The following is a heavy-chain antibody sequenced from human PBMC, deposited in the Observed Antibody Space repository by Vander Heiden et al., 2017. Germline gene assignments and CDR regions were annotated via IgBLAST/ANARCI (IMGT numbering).Heavy chain of an antibody. Sequence: DVQLVESGGGLLQPGSSLRLSCAASGFTFDDYAMHRVRQAPGKVRDWVSGISWNSGRIGYADSVKGRFTISRDNAKNSLYLQMNSLRAEDTALYYCAKEKYYDILTGPIDYWGQGTLVTVSS. CDR3: AKEKYYDILTGPIDY. CDR1: GFTFDDYA. J-gene: IGHJ4*02. D-gene: IGHD3-9*01. CDR2: ISWNSGRI. V-gene: IGHV3-9*01.